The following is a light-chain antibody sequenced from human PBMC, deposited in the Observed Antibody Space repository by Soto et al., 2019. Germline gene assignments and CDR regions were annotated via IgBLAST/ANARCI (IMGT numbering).Light chain of an antibody. V-gene: IGLV1-44*01. CDR2: SNN. J-gene: IGLJ2*01. CDR3: AAWDESPNVPV. CDR1: NSNIGRNT. Sequence: QSVLTQPPSASGTPGQRVTISCSGSNSNIGRNTVNWYQQLPGAAPNLLIYSNNERPSGVPGRFSGSKSGTSASLAISGLQSEDEADYYCAAWDESPNVPVFGGGTKLTVL.